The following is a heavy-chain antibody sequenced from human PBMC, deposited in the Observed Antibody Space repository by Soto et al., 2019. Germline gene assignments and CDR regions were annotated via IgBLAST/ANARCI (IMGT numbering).Heavy chain of an antibody. Sequence: QVQLVQSGAEVQKPGSSVKVSCKASGGTFSSYTISWVRQAPGQGLDWMRGIIPIFGTANYAQKFQGRVTITADESTSTAYMELSSLRSEDTAVYYGARDRLYYYDSSGYTPRGDFDYWGQGTLVTVSS. CDR3: ARDRLYYYDSSGYTPRGDFDY. D-gene: IGHD3-22*01. CDR2: IIPIFGTA. J-gene: IGHJ4*02. CDR1: GGTFSSYT. V-gene: IGHV1-69*01.